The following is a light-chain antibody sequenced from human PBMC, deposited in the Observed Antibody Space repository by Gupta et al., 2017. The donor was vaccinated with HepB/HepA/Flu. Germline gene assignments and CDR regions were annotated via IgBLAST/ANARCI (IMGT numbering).Light chain of an antibody. Sequence: EIVLTQSPATLSLSPGERATLPCRASQSVSSYLAWYQQKPGQAPRLLIYDASNRATGIPARFSGSGSGTDFTLTISSLEPEDFEVYYCQQRSNWPTFGGGTKVEIK. V-gene: IGKV3-11*01. J-gene: IGKJ4*01. CDR1: QSVSSY. CDR3: QQRSNWPT. CDR2: DAS.